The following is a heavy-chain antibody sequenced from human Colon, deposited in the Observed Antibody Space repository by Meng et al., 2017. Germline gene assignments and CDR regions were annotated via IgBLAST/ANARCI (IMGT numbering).Heavy chain of an antibody. Sequence: QVHLPQAGPGLVKPPQTLSLTCAISGDSVSSNSAAWNWIRQSPSRGLEWLGRTYYRSKYYNDYALSVKSRITINPDTSKNQFSLQLNSVTPEDTAIYYCARDWGDVRGGFDFWGQGTLVTVSS. D-gene: IGHD3-10*02. V-gene: IGHV6-1*01. J-gene: IGHJ4*02. CDR2: TYYRSKYYN. CDR3: ARDWGDVRGGFDF. CDR1: GDSVSSNSAA.